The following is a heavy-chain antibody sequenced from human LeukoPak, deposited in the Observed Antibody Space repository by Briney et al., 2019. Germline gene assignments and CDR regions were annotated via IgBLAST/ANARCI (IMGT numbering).Heavy chain of an antibody. CDR2: IYYSGST. J-gene: IGHJ4*02. D-gene: IGHD6-19*01. CDR1: GGSISSYY. CDR3: ARGAHTIGQWLNY. V-gene: IGHV4-59*01. Sequence: PSETLSLTCTVSGGSISSYYWSWIRQPPGKGLEWIGYIYYSGSTNYNPSLKSRVTISVDTSKNQFSLKLSSVTAADTAVYYCARGAHTIGQWLNYWGQGTLVTVSS.